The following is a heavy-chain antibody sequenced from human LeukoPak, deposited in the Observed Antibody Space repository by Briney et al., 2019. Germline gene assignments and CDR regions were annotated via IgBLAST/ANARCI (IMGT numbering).Heavy chain of an antibody. V-gene: IGHV3-74*01. CDR3: AKDTYSTSPYYFDY. CDR2: INEDGRTT. Sequence: HPGGSLRLSCVASGFTFSSNWMHWVRQAPGKGLVWVSRINEDGRTTNYADSVKGRFTISRDNSKNTLYLQMNSLRAEDTAVYYCAKDTYSTSPYYFDYWGQGTLVTVSS. J-gene: IGHJ4*02. D-gene: IGHD1-26*01. CDR1: GFTFSSNW.